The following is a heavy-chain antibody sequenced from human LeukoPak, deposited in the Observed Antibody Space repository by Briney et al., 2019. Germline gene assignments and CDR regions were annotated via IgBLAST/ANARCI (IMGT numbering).Heavy chain of an antibody. D-gene: IGHD3-22*01. V-gene: IGHV4-30-4*01. Sequence: SETLSLTCTVSGGSISSGDYYCSWIRQPPGKGLEWIGYIYYSGSTYYNPSLKSRVTISVDTSKNQFSLKLSSVTAADTAVYYCARASDDSSGYYYAHDYWGQGTLVTVSS. CDR1: GGSISSGDYY. CDR3: ARASDDSSGYYYAHDY. CDR2: IYYSGST. J-gene: IGHJ4*02.